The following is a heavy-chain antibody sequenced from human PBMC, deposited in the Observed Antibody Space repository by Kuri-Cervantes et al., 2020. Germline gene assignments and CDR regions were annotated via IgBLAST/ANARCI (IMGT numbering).Heavy chain of an antibody. CDR1: GGSISSYY. CDR3: ARSRPRNRSCSSPSCLASGFFDV. Sequence: GSLRLSCTVSGGSISSYYWSWIRQPAGKGLGWIGRIYSSGSTNYNPSLKSRVTISVDKSKSQFSLKLSSVTAADTAVYYCARSRPRNRSCSSPSCLASGFFDVWGKGTTVTVSS. V-gene: IGHV4-4*07. D-gene: IGHD2-2*01. J-gene: IGHJ6*04. CDR2: IYSSGST.